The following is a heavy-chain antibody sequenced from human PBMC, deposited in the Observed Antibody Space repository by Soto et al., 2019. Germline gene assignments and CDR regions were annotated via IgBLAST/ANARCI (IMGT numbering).Heavy chain of an antibody. Sequence: QITLKESGPTLVKPTQTLTLTCTFSGFSLSTSGVGVGWIRQPPGKALEWLALIYWDDDKRYSPSLKSRLTITKDTSKNQVVLTMTNMDPVDTATYYCAHTEVPYDLWSGYYRYWGQGTLVTVSS. CDR2: IYWDDDK. V-gene: IGHV2-5*02. CDR1: GFSLSTSGVG. D-gene: IGHD3-3*01. CDR3: AHTEVPYDLWSGYYRY. J-gene: IGHJ4*02.